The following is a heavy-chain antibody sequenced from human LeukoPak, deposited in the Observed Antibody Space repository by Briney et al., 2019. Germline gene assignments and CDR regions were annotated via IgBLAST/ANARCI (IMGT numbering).Heavy chain of an antibody. CDR3: ARIVGATNRGAFDI. J-gene: IGHJ3*02. CDR1: GFTFSSYW. CDR2: IYHSGST. D-gene: IGHD1-26*01. V-gene: IGHV4-30-2*01. Sequence: LRLSCAASGFTFSSYWMSWVRQPPGKGLEWIGYIYHSGSTYYNPSLKSRVTISVDRSKNQFSLKLSSVTAADTAVYYCARIVGATNRGAFDIWGQGTMVTVSS.